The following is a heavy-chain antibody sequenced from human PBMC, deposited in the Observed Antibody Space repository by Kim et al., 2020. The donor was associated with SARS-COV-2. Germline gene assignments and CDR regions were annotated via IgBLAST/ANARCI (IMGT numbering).Heavy chain of an antibody. J-gene: IGHJ4*02. D-gene: IGHD1-26*01. CDR3: AITRGGSYWSYFDY. V-gene: IGHV3-30*01. Sequence: YADSGKGRFTISRDNSKNTLYLQMNSLRAEDTAVYYCAITRGGSYWSYFDYWGQGTLVTVSS.